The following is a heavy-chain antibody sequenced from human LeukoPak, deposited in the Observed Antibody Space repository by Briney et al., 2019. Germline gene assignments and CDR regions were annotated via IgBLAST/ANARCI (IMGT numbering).Heavy chain of an antibody. V-gene: IGHV3-20*01. D-gene: IGHD2-2*01. CDR3: ARARNLYCSSTSCHYYYMDV. J-gene: IGHJ6*03. Sequence: GGSLRLSCAASGFTFNYYGLSWVRQAPEKGLEWVSGFGHNGGITYSDSVKGRFTISRDNAKNSLYLQMNSLRAEDTALYHCARARNLYCSSTSCHYYYMDVWGKGTTVTVSS. CDR1: GFTFNYYG. CDR2: FGHNGGIT.